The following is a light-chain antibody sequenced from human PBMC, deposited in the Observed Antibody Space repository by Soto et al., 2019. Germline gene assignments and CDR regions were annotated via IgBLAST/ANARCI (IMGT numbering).Light chain of an antibody. V-gene: IGKV3-20*01. J-gene: IGKJ1*01. CDR3: QQYGSAHRT. CDR2: GAS. Sequence: EIWLTHYPGTLSLSPGEIATLSCGGIQSVSNSYLAWYQQKPGQAPRLLIFGASSRATGIPDRFTGSGSGTDFTLTVGRLEPEDFELYYCQQYGSAHRTFGQGTEVDIK. CDR1: QSVSNSY.